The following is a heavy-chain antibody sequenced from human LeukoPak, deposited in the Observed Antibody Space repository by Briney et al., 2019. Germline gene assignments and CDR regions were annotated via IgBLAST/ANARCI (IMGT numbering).Heavy chain of an antibody. Sequence: GESLKISCRGSGYTFRSYWIGWVRQMPGKCLEWMGIIYPGDSDTRYSPSFQGQVIISADKSISTAYLQWRSLKASDTAMYYCARGALPAAISLDYWGQGTLVTVSS. J-gene: IGHJ4*02. CDR2: IYPGDSDT. D-gene: IGHD2-2*01. CDR3: ARGALPAAISLDY. CDR1: GYTFRSYW. V-gene: IGHV5-51*01.